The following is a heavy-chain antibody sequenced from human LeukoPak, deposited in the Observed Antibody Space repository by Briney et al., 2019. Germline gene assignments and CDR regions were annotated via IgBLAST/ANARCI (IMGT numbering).Heavy chain of an antibody. D-gene: IGHD3-22*01. CDR2: INGDGSSI. V-gene: IGHV3-74*01. CDR1: GFSSNSYW. CDR3: AKGQAYYYDSSGYVDY. Sequence: PGGSLRLSCAASGFSSNSYWMHWARQAPGKGLVWVARINGDGSSINYADSVKGRFTISRDNAKNTLYLQMNSLRVEDTAVYYCAKGQAYYYDSSGYVDYWGQGTLVTVSS. J-gene: IGHJ4*02.